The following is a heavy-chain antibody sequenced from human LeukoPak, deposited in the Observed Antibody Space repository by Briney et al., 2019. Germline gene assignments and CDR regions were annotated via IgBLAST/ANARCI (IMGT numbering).Heavy chain of an antibody. Sequence: KPSETLSLTCAVSGYSISSGYYWGWIRQPPGKGLEWIRSIYHSGSIYYNPSLKSRVTISVDTSKNQFSLKLSSVTAADTAVYYCARASDSSGYYYWFDPWGQGALVTVSS. CDR3: ARASDSSGYYYWFDP. V-gene: IGHV4-38-2*01. CDR2: IYHSGSI. J-gene: IGHJ5*02. D-gene: IGHD3-22*01. CDR1: GYSISSGYY.